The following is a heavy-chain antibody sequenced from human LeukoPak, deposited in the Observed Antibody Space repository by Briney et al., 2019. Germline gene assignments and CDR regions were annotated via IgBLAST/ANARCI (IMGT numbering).Heavy chain of an antibody. CDR2: ISYDGSNK. Sequence: GGSLRLSCAASGFTFSSYGMHWVRQAPGKGLEWVAVISYDGSNKYYADSVKGRFTISRDNSKNTLYLQMNSLRSEDTAVYYCATDYLQGIAAALSPTSYHYYGMDVWGQGTTVTVSS. D-gene: IGHD6-13*01. J-gene: IGHJ6*02. CDR3: ATDYLQGIAAALSPTSYHYYGMDV. V-gene: IGHV3-30*03. CDR1: GFTFSSYG.